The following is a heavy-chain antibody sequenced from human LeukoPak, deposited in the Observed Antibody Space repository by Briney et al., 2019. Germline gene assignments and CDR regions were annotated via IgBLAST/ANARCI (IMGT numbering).Heavy chain of an antibody. CDR2: ISAYNGNT. CDR3: ARDGAYSSSWYGGY. J-gene: IGHJ4*02. CDR1: GYTFTSYD. D-gene: IGHD6-13*01. Sequence: ASVKVSCKASGYTFTSYDINWVRQAPGQGLEWMGWISAYNGNTNYAQKLQGRVTMTTDTSTSTAYMELRSLRSDDTAVYYCARDGAYSSSWYGGYWGQGTLVTVSS. V-gene: IGHV1-18*01.